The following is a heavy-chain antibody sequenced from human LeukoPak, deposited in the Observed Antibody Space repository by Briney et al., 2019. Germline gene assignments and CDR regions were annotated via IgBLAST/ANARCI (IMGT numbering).Heavy chain of an antibody. CDR3: ARAYSPPQWSPFDY. CDR1: GYSISSGYY. CDR2: IYYSGST. D-gene: IGHD6-13*01. J-gene: IGHJ4*02. Sequence: SETLSLTCTVSGYSISSGYYWGWIRQPPGKGLEWIGSIYYSGSTYYKPSLKSRVTISLDTSKNQFSLKLSSVTAADTAVYYCARAYSPPQWSPFDYWGQGTLVTVSS. V-gene: IGHV4-38-2*02.